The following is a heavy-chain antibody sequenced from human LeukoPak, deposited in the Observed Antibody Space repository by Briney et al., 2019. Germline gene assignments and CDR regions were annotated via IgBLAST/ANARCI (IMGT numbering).Heavy chain of an antibody. J-gene: IGHJ4*02. D-gene: IGHD3-16*02. Sequence: SETLSLTCTVSGGSISSSSYYWGWIRQPPGKGLEWIGSIYYSGSTYYNPSLKSRVTISVDTSKNQFSLKLSSVTAADTAVYYCARPQMIYDYVWGSYRPGHFDYWGQGTLVTVSS. V-gene: IGHV4-39*01. CDR3: ARPQMIYDYVWGSYRPGHFDY. CDR1: GGSISSSSYY. CDR2: IYYSGST.